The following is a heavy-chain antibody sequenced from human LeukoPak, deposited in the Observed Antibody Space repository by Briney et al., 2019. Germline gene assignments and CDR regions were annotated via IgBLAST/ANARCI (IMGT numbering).Heavy chain of an antibody. D-gene: IGHD2-8*01. V-gene: IGHV4-59*01. J-gene: IGHJ3*02. CDR2: IYYTGDT. Sequence: PSETLSLTCTVSGGSISSYYWSWIRLPPEKGLEWIGNIYYTGDTYYNPYLQSRVPISVDSSKSQFSLKLGSVIAADTAVYFCARGFQWHLRPNGFDIWGHGTMVTVSS. CDR1: GGSISSYY. CDR3: ARGFQWHLRPNGFDI.